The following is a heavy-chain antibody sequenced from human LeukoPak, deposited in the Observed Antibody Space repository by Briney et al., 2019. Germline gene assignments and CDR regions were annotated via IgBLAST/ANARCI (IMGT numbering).Heavy chain of an antibody. CDR1: GGSISGSSYY. CDR3: ARHSGGSVKGGAFNI. D-gene: IGHD2-15*01. V-gene: IGHV4-39*01. Sequence: SETLSLTCTVSGGSISGSSYYWGWVRQPPGKGLEWIGSIYYSGITYYNPSLKSRVTLSVDTSKDQFSLKLSSVTAADTSVYYCARHSGGSVKGGAFNIWGQGTMVTVSS. J-gene: IGHJ3*02. CDR2: IYYSGIT.